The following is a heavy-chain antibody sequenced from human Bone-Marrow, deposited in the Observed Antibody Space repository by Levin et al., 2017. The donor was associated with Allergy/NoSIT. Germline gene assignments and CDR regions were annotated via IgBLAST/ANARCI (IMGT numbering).Heavy chain of an antibody. D-gene: IGHD3-10*01. J-gene: IGHJ4*02. Sequence: SGPTLVKPTQTLTLTCTLSGFSLNTSGVGVGWFRQPPRKALEWLALIYWDDDKRYSPSLRDRLTITKDTSKNQVVLTMTNMDPVDTATYYCAHRRLRGGFGFFEHRRLRGRLGFFENFFNYWGQGTLVTVSS. CDR1: GFSLNTSGVG. V-gene: IGHV2-5*02. CDR3: AHRRLRGGFGFFEHRRLRGRLGFFENFFNY. CDR2: IYWDDDK.